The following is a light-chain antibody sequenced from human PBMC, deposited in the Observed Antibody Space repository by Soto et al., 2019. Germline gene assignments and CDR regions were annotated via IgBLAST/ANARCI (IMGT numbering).Light chain of an antibody. Sequence: SYELTQPPSVSVSPGQTASITCSGDKLGDKYACWYQQKPGQSPVLVIYQDSKRPSGIPERFSGSNSGNTATLTIIGTQAMDEADYYCQAWDSSTGVVGGGTKLTVL. J-gene: IGLJ2*01. V-gene: IGLV3-1*01. CDR3: QAWDSSTGV. CDR2: QDS. CDR1: KLGDKY.